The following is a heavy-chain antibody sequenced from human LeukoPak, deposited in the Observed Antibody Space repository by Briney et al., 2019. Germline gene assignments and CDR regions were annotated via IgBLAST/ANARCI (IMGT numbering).Heavy chain of an antibody. D-gene: IGHD3-22*01. CDR2: ISYDGSNK. J-gene: IGHJ4*02. CDR1: GFTFSSYG. CDR3: ASFTHTMVSAGGIVVVPTDY. V-gene: IGHV3-30*03. Sequence: GGSLRLSCAVSGFTFSSYGMHWVRQAPGKGLEWVAVISYDGSNKYYADSVKGRFTISRDNAKNTLYLQMNSLRAEDTAVYYCASFTHTMVSAGGIVVVPTDYWGQGTLVTVSS.